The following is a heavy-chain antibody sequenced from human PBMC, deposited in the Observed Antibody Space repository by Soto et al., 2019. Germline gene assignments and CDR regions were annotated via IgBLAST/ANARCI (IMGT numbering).Heavy chain of an antibody. V-gene: IGHV5-51*01. CDR1: GYSFTSYW. CDR3: ARQGSNGAYYYYGMDV. CDR2: IYPGDSDT. Sequence: PGESLKISCKGSGYSFTSYWIGWVRQMPGKGLEWTGIIYPGDSDTIYSPSFQGQVTFSVDKSTSTAYLQWSSLKASDTAMYYCARQGSNGAYYYYGMDVWGQGTTVTVSS. D-gene: IGHD2-8*01. J-gene: IGHJ6*02.